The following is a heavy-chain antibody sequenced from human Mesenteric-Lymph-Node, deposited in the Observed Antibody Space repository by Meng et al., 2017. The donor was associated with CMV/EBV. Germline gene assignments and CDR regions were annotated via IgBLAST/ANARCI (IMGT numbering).Heavy chain of an antibody. V-gene: IGHV1-69*10. CDR1: GGTFSSYA. D-gene: IGHD4-17*01. CDR3: ARADYGDYVLPPNYYYGMDV. Sequence: SVKVSCKASGGTFSSYAISWVRQAPGQGLEWMGGIIPILGIANYAQKFQGRVTITADKSTSTAYMELSSLRSEDTAVYYCARADYGDYVLPPNYYYGMDVWGQGTTVIVSS. CDR2: IIPILGIA. J-gene: IGHJ6*02.